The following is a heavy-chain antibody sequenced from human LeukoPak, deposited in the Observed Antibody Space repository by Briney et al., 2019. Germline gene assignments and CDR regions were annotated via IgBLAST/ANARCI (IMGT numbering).Heavy chain of an antibody. CDR3: ARGRTDIVVVPASPTYYFDY. J-gene: IGHJ4*02. D-gene: IGHD2-2*01. Sequence: GGSLRLSCAASGFTFSSYSMNWVRQAPGKGLEWVSSISSSSSYIYYADSVKGRFTISRDNAKNSLYLQMNSLRAEDTAVYYCARGRTDIVVVPASPTYYFDYWGQGTLVTVSS. V-gene: IGHV3-21*01. CDR2: ISSSSSYI. CDR1: GFTFSSYS.